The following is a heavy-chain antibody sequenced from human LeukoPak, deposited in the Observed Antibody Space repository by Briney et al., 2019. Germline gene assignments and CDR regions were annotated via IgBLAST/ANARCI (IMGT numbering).Heavy chain of an antibody. CDR1: GFTFSSCG. CDR3: ATETIGRHYDY. D-gene: IGHD1-14*01. Sequence: PGGSPRLSCAASGFTFSSCGFNWVRQAPGKVLEWVSSIGPTGTDRYYADSARGRFTISRDNAKNSMYLQMDSLRDEDTAVYYCATETIGRHYDYWGQGTLLTVSS. V-gene: IGHV3-21*01. CDR2: IGPTGTDR. J-gene: IGHJ4*02.